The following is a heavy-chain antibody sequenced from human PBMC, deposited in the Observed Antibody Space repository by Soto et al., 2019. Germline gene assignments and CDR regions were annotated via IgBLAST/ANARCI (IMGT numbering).Heavy chain of an antibody. CDR3: ARGVGSSPPRY. Sequence: QVQLQESSPGQVKPSETLSLTCTISGGSVSVYYWSWIRQPPGQALEWIGYIYDSGSPYYNPSFRSRVIISADTSKNEISLKLTSATAADTAVYYCARGVGSSPPRYWGRVTLVTVSS. CDR1: GGSVSVYY. J-gene: IGHJ4*02. D-gene: IGHD1-26*01. V-gene: IGHV4-59*02. CDR2: IYDSGSP.